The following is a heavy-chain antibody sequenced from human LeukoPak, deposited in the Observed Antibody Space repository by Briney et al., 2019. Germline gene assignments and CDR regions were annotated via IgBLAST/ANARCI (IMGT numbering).Heavy chain of an antibody. CDR3: ARDLTRLDVDGY. J-gene: IGHJ4*02. Sequence: ASVKVSCKASGYTFTAYYIHWVRQAPGQGLEWMAWINPNSGDTNYAQKFLGRVTVTSDTSISTAYMELSRLTSDDTAVYYCARDLTRLDVDGYWGQGTLVTVSS. V-gene: IGHV1-2*02. CDR1: GYTFTAYY. D-gene: IGHD4-11*01. CDR2: INPNSGDT.